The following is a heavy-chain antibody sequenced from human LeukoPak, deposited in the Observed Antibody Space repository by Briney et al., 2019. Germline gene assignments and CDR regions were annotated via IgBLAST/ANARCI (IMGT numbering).Heavy chain of an antibody. CDR3: ARESIVGATWFDY. CDR1: GYTFTSYG. J-gene: IGHJ4*02. D-gene: IGHD1-26*01. CDR2: IIPIFGTA. V-gene: IGHV1-69*13. Sequence: SVKVSCKASGYTFTSYGISWVRQAPGQGLEWMGGIIPIFGTANYAQKFQGRVTITADESTSTAYMELSSLRSEDTAVYYCARESIVGATWFDYWGQGTLVTVSS.